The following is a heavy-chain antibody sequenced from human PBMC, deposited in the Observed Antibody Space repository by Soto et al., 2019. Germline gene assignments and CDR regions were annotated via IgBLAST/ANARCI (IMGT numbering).Heavy chain of an antibody. V-gene: IGHV5-51*01. J-gene: IGHJ4*02. Sequence: PGESLKISCNGSGYSFTSYWIGWVRQMPGKGLEWMGIIYPGDSDTTYSPSFQGQVTISADKSISTAYLQWSSLKASDTAMYYCARRPVEMATIHFDYWGQGTLVTVSS. D-gene: IGHD5-12*01. CDR2: IYPGDSDT. CDR1: GYSFTSYW. CDR3: ARRPVEMATIHFDY.